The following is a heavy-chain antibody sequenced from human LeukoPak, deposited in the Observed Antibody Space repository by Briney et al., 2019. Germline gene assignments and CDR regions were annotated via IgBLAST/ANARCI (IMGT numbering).Heavy chain of an antibody. CDR3: AWMSYCSGGSCLGFGMDV. Sequence: SVKVSCKASGGTFSSYAISWVRQAPGQGLEWMGGIIPIFGTANYAQKFQGRVTITADKSTSTAYMELSSLRSEDTAVYYCAWMSYCSGGSCLGFGMDVWGKGTTVTVSS. V-gene: IGHV1-69*06. CDR1: GGTFSSYA. CDR2: IIPIFGTA. J-gene: IGHJ6*04. D-gene: IGHD2-15*01.